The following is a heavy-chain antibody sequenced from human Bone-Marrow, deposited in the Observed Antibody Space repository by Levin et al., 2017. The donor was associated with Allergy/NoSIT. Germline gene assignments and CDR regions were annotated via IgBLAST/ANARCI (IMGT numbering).Heavy chain of an antibody. CDR3: AREVLWSGYRFGMDV. V-gene: IGHV3-48*03. J-gene: IGHJ6*04. CDR1: GFALNGFE. D-gene: IGHD3-3*01. Sequence: PGGSLRLSCVASGFALNGFEMTWVRQAPGKGLEWISSISSNGETRHYADSVRGRFIISRDDADTSLFLQMNSVRLEDTALYYCAREVLWSGYRFGMDVWGLGTTVIVSS. CDR2: ISSNGETR.